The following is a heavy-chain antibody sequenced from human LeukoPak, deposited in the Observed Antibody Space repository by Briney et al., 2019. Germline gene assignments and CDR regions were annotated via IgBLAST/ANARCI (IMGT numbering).Heavy chain of an antibody. CDR2: IHPNSGGT. V-gene: IGHV1-2*02. J-gene: IGHJ4*02. CDR3: ARDYYGSGTYYKDY. D-gene: IGHD3-10*01. CDR1: EYTFTAYY. Sequence: ASVKVSCKASEYTFTAYYLHWVRQAPGQGLEWMGWIHPNSGGTNYAQNLQGRVSMTTDTSISTVYMELSRLRSDDTAVYYCARDYYGSGTYYKDYWGQGTLVTVSS.